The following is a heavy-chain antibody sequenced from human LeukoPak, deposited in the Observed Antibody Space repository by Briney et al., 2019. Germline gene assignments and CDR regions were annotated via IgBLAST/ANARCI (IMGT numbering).Heavy chain of an antibody. Sequence: ASVKVSCKASGGTFSSYAISWVRQAPGQGREWRGRIIPILGIANYAQKFQGRVTITADKSTSTAYMELSSLRSEDTAVYYCARGMATIPDYWGQGTLVTVSS. CDR2: IIPILGIA. V-gene: IGHV1-69*04. CDR3: ARGMATIPDY. J-gene: IGHJ4*02. D-gene: IGHD5-24*01. CDR1: GGTFSSYA.